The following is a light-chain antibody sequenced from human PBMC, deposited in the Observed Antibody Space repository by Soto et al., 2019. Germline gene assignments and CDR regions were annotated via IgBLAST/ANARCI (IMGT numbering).Light chain of an antibody. J-gene: IGKJ5*01. CDR2: GAS. V-gene: IGKV1-9*01. Sequence: DIQLTHSPSFLSASVGDRVTITCRASQAINTYLAWYQQKPGTAPKVLISGASNLHGGVPSRFSGSGSRTDFTLTITHLQSEDFATYYCQHYLNYPITFGQGTRLEIK. CDR1: QAINTY. CDR3: QHYLNYPIT.